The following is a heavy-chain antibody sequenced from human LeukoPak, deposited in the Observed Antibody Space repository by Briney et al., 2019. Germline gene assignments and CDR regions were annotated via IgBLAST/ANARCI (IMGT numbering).Heavy chain of an antibody. D-gene: IGHD5-18*01. V-gene: IGHV3-23*01. CDR3: AKGQGPDLRGYSYGYPLGY. Sequence: GGSLRLSCAASGFTFSSYAMSWVRQAPGKGLEWVSAISGSGGSTYYADSVKGRFTISRDNSKNTLYLQMNSLRAEDTAVYYCAKGQGPDLRGYSYGYPLGYWGQGTLVTVSS. CDR1: GFTFSSYA. J-gene: IGHJ4*02. CDR2: ISGSGGST.